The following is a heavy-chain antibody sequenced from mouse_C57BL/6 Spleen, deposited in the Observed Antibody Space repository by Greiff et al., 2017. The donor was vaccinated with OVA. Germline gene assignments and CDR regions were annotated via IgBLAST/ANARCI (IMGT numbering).Heavy chain of an antibody. V-gene: IGHV1-62-2*01. CDR2: FYPGSGSI. CDR3: ARHGYYGSSYDYAMDY. CDR1: GYTFTEYT. Sequence: QVQLKESGAELVKPGASVKLSCKASGYTFTEYTIHWVKQRSGQGLEWIGWFYPGSGSIKYNEKFKDKATLTADKSSSTVYMELSRLTSEDSAVYFCARHGYYGSSYDYAMDYWGQGTSVTVSS. D-gene: IGHD1-1*01. J-gene: IGHJ4*01.